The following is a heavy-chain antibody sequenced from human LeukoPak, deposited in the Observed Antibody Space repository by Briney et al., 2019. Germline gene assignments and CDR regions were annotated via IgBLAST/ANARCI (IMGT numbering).Heavy chain of an antibody. CDR3: ARGPSVTSYAFDI. CDR1: GGSLSSGGYS. J-gene: IGHJ3*02. D-gene: IGHD4-17*01. Sequence: SETLSLTCAVSGGSLSSGGYSWSWIRQPPGKGLEWIGYIYHSGSTYYNPSLKSRVTISVDRSKNQFSLKLSSVTAADTAVYYCARGPSVTSYAFDIWGQGTMVTVSS. CDR2: IYHSGST. V-gene: IGHV4-30-2*01.